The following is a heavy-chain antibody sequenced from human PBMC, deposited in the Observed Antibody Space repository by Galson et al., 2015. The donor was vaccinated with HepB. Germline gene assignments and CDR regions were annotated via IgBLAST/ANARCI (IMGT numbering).Heavy chain of an antibody. CDR2: IIPIFGKA. Sequence: SVKVSCKASGGTFISYSITWVRQAPGQGLEWMGGIIPIFGKANNAQRFQGRVTITADESTSTVYMELSSLRSEDTAVYYCARSRIVGRGYYYGMDGWGQGTTVTVSS. J-gene: IGHJ6*02. CDR3: ARSRIVGRGYYYGMDG. V-gene: IGHV1-69*13. D-gene: IGHD1-26*01. CDR1: GGTFISYS.